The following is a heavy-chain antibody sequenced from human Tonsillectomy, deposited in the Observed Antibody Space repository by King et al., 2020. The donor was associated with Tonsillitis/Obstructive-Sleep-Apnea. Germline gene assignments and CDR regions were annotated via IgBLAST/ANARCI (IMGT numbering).Heavy chain of an antibody. CDR3: TTGGWY. Sequence: VQLVESGGGLVKPGGSLRLSCAAAGFTFSNAWMSCGRQAPGKGLEWVGHIKSKTVVGTTDYAAPVKGRFTISRDDSKNTLYLQMNSLKTEDTAVYFCTTGGWYWGQGTLVTVSS. CDR1: GFTFSNAW. CDR2: IKSKTVVGTT. D-gene: IGHD6-19*01. J-gene: IGHJ4*02. V-gene: IGHV3-15*01.